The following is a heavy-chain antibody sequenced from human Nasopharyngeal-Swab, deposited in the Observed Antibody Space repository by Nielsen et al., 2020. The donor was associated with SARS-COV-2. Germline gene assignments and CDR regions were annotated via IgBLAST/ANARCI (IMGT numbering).Heavy chain of an antibody. Sequence: VRQIPGKGLEWIGYIYYSGSTNYNPSLKSRVTISVDTSKNQFSLKLSSVTAADTAVYYCARDGYSSSRTLDYWGQGTLVTVSS. CDR3: ARDGYSSSRTLDY. CDR2: IYYSGST. D-gene: IGHD6-13*01. J-gene: IGHJ4*02. V-gene: IGHV4-59*01.